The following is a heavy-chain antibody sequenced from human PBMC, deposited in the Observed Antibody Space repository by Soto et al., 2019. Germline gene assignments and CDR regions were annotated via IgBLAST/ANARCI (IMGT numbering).Heavy chain of an antibody. V-gene: IGHV3-30-3*01. J-gene: IGHJ4*02. Sequence: QVQLVESGGGVVQPGRSLRLSCAASGFTFSSYAMHWVRQAPGKGLEWVAVISYDGSNKYYADSVKGRFTISRDNSKNTLYMQMNSRRAEDTAVEWCAAIGYGDYGADYWGQGGLVTVSS. CDR3: AAIGYGDYGADY. CDR1: GFTFSSYA. D-gene: IGHD4-17*01. CDR2: ISYDGSNK.